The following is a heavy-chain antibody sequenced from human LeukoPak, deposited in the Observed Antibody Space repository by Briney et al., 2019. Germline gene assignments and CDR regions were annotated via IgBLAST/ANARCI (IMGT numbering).Heavy chain of an antibody. CDR3: ARDFHYDYVWGSYRSRGPFDY. D-gene: IGHD3-16*02. CDR1: GFTFSSYE. J-gene: IGHJ4*02. V-gene: IGHV3-48*03. CDR2: ISSSGSTI. Sequence: PGGSLRLSCVASGFTFSSYEMNWVRQAPGKGLEWVSYISSSGSTIYYADSVKGRFTISRDNAKNSLYLQMNSLRAEDTAVYYCARDFHYDYVWGSYRSRGPFDYWGQGTLVTVSS.